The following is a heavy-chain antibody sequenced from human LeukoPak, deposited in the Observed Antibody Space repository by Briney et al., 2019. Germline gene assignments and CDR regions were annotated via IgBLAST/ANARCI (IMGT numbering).Heavy chain of an antibody. CDR1: GFSFSFYA. Sequence: GGSLSLSCAASGFSFSFYAMSWVRQAPGKGLEWVSAISGNGAIPYYADSVKGRFTISRDNSKNTLYVQMNSLRAEDTAVYYCAKVRPLSYTGYFDYWGQGALVTVSS. D-gene: IGHD1-26*01. CDR3: AKVRPLSYTGYFDY. J-gene: IGHJ4*02. V-gene: IGHV3-23*01. CDR2: ISGNGAIP.